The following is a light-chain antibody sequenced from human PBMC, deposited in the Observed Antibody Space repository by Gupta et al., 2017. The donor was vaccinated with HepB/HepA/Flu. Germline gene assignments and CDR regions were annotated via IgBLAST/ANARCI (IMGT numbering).Light chain of an antibody. CDR1: QTISNIY. Sequence: EVVLTQSPDTLSLSPGERATLSCRASQTISNIYLAWYQQRPGRAPRLLIYGASNRATGIPDRVSGGGSGTDFTLTISRLEPEDLGVYYCQHEGSSPWTFGQGTKVEIK. CDR3: QHEGSSPWT. CDR2: GAS. V-gene: IGKV3-20*01. J-gene: IGKJ1*01.